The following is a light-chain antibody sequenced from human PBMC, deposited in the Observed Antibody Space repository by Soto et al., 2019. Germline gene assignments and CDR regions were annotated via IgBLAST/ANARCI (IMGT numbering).Light chain of an antibody. CDR2: GNS. J-gene: IGLJ2*01. CDR1: SSNIGAGYD. Sequence: QSVLTQPPSASGAPGQRVTISCTGSSSNIGAGYDVHWYQQLPGTAPKLLIYGNSNRPSGVPDRFSGSKSGTSASLAITGLQAEDVADYYCQSYDSSLSVVVFGGGTKLTVL. CDR3: QSYDSSLSVVV. V-gene: IGLV1-40*01.